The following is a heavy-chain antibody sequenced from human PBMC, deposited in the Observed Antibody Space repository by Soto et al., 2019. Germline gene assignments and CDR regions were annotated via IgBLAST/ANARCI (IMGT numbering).Heavy chain of an antibody. CDR3: ARHQWRRDGYRHDAFYX. CDR1: GYSFTSYW. V-gene: IGHV5-10-1*01. CDR2: IDPSDSYT. Sequence: GEALKISWKGSGYSFTSYWISWVRQMPGKGVELMGMIDPSDSYTNYSPSFQGKVTISADKSISTAYLQWSSLKASDTAMYYCARHQWRRDGYRHDAFYXWGQGTMFTVS. D-gene: IGHD5-12*01. J-gene: IGHJ3*02.